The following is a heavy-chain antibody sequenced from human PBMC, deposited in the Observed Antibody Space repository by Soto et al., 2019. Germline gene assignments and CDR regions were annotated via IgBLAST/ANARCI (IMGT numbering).Heavy chain of an antibody. CDR3: ARDGSGSYYFDAFDI. V-gene: IGHV1-3*01. Sequence: QVQLVQSGAEVKKPGASVKVSCKASGYTFTSYAMHWVRQAPGQRLEWMGWINAGNGNTKYSQKFQGRVTITRDTSASTAYMELSSLRSEDTAVYYCARDGSGSYYFDAFDIWGQGTMVNVSS. CDR1: GYTFTSYA. CDR2: INAGNGNT. D-gene: IGHD1-26*01. J-gene: IGHJ3*02.